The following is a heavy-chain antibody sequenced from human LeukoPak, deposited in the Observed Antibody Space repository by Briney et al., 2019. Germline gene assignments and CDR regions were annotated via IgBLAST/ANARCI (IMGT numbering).Heavy chain of an antibody. CDR1: GGSFSGYY. Sequence: PSETLSLTCAVYGGSFSGYYWSWIRQPPGKGLEWIGEINHSGSTNYHPSLKSRVTISVDTSKNQFSLKLSSVTAADTAVYYCARGRVAAAGNYYYYMDVWGKGTTVTVSS. CDR2: INHSGST. V-gene: IGHV4-34*01. J-gene: IGHJ6*03. D-gene: IGHD6-13*01. CDR3: ARGRVAAAGNYYYYMDV.